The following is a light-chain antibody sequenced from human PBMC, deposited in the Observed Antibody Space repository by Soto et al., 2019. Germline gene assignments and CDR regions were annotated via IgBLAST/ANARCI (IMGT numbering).Light chain of an antibody. CDR3: QHYNSYSEA. J-gene: IGKJ1*01. CDR2: KAS. Sequence: DIQMTQSPSTLSGSVGDRVTITCRASQTISSWLAWYQQKPGKAPKLLIYKASTLKSGVPSRFSGSVSGTEFTLTISILQPDDFATYYCQHYNSYSEAFGQGTKV. V-gene: IGKV1-5*03. CDR1: QTISSW.